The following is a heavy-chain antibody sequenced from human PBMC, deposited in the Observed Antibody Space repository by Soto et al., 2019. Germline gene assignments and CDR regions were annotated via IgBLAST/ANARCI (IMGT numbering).Heavy chain of an antibody. Sequence: QVQLQESGPGLVKPSETLSLTCTVSGGSISSYYWSWIRQPPGKGLEWIGYIYYSGSTNYNPSLKSRVTISVDTSKNQFSLKLSSVTAADTAVYYCARSGSDWYAYFDYWGQGTLVTVSS. CDR1: GGSISSYY. D-gene: IGHD6-19*01. CDR2: IYYSGST. J-gene: IGHJ4*02. V-gene: IGHV4-59*08. CDR3: ARSGSDWYAYFDY.